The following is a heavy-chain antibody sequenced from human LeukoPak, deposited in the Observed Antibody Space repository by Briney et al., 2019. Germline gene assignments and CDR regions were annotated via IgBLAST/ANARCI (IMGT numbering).Heavy chain of an antibody. J-gene: IGHJ4*02. CDR3: ARYRSSPNFDY. V-gene: IGHV3-21*06. D-gene: IGHD6-13*01. Sequence: GGSLRLSCAASGFTFSPYTRNWVRQAPGKGLEWVSSISSSSNHIYYADAVKGRFTISRDNANNSVYLQMNSLRADDTAVYYCARYRSSPNFDYWGQGTLVTVSS. CDR2: ISSSSNHI. CDR1: GFTFSPYT.